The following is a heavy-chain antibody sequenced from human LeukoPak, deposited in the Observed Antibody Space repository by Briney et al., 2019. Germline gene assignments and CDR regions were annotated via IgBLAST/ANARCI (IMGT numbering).Heavy chain of an antibody. J-gene: IGHJ5*02. CDR1: GFTFSSYS. D-gene: IGHD3-3*01. CDR3: AREATYYVFWSGHWFDP. V-gene: IGHV3-21*01. CDR2: ISSSSSYI. Sequence: GGSLRLSCAASGFTFSSYSMNWVRQAPGKGLEWVSSISSSSSYIYYADSVKGRFTISRDNAKNSLYLQMNSLRAEDTAVYYCAREATYYVFWSGHWFDPWGQGTLVTVSS.